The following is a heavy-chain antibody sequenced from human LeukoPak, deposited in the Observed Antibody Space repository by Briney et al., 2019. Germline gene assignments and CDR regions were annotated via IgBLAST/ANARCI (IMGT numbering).Heavy chain of an antibody. V-gene: IGHV3-7*03. D-gene: IGHD3/OR15-3a*01. CDR2: IKQDGSET. Sequence: GGSLRLSCAASGFTFSAYWMSWVRQAPGKGLEWVANIKQDGSETYYVDSVKGRFTISRDNAKNSLYLQMNCLRAEDTAVYYCARDKDWGANDYWGQGTLVTVSS. J-gene: IGHJ4*02. CDR1: GFTFSAYW. CDR3: ARDKDWGANDY.